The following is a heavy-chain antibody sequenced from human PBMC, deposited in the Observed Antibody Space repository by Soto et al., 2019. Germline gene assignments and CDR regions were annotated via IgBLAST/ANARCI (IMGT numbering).Heavy chain of an antibody. D-gene: IGHD2-2*01. Sequence: SVKVSCKASGVTFSSYTISWVRQAPGQGLEWMGRIIPILGIVNYAQKFQGRVTITADKSTSTAYMELSSLRSEDTAVYYCARDPSPFYCSSTSCYADAFDIWGQGTMVTVSS. CDR2: IIPILGIV. CDR1: GVTFSSYT. V-gene: IGHV1-69*04. J-gene: IGHJ3*02. CDR3: ARDPSPFYCSSTSCYADAFDI.